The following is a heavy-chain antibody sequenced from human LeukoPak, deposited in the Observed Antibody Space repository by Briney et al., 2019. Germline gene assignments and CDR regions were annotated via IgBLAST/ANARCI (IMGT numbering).Heavy chain of an antibody. V-gene: IGHV1-24*01. J-gene: IGHJ6*02. Sequence: GASVKVSWKVSGYTLTELSMHWVRQAPGKGLEWMGGFDPEDGETIYAQKFQGRVTMTEDTSTDTAYMELSSLRSEDTAVYYCATATPRGYSYGPYYYYGMDVWGQGTTVTVSS. CDR3: ATATPRGYSYGPYYYYGMDV. CDR1: GYTLTELS. CDR2: FDPEDGET. D-gene: IGHD5-18*01.